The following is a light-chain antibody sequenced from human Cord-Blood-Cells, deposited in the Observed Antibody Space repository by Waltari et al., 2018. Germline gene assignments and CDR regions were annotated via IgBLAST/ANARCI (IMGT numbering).Light chain of an antibody. CDR1: SSDVGGYNY. Sequence: QSALTQPASVSGSPGQSNTISCTGTSSDVGGYNYVSWYQQHPCKAPKRMIYDVSNRPSGVSNRFSGAKSGYTAALTISGRQAEDEADYYCSSYTSSSTLEFGGGTKLTVL. CDR3: SSYTSSSTLE. J-gene: IGLJ2*01. V-gene: IGLV2-14*01. CDR2: DVS.